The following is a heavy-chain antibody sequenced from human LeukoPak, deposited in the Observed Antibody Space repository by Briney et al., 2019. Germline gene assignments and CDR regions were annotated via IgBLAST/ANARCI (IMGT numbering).Heavy chain of an antibody. CDR3: ARGRGYVWGSYRYRLSFDY. J-gene: IGHJ4*02. D-gene: IGHD3-16*02. Sequence: TCAVYGGSFSGYYWSWIRQPPGKGLEWIGEINHSGSTNYNPSLKSRVTISVGTSKNQFSLKLSSVTAADTAVFYCARGRGYVWGSYRYRLSFDYSGQGTLVTVSS. CDR1: GGSFSGYY. CDR2: INHSGST. V-gene: IGHV4-34*01.